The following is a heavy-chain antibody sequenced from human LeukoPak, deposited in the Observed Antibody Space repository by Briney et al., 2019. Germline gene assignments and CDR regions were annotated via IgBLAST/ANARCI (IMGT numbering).Heavy chain of an antibody. J-gene: IGHJ2*01. Sequence: SRTLSLTCTVSGGSISSGGYYWSWIRQHPGKGLEWIGYIYYSGSTYYNPSLKSRVTISVDTSKNQFSLKLSSVTAEDTAVYYCARATCSGGSCYSGWYFDLWGRGTLVTVSS. CDR3: ARATCSGGSCYSGWYFDL. CDR1: GGSISSGGYY. CDR2: IYYSGST. V-gene: IGHV4-31*03. D-gene: IGHD2-15*01.